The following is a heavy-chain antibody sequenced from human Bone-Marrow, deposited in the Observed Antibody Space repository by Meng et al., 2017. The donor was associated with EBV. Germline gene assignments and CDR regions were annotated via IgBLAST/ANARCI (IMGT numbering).Heavy chain of an antibody. Sequence: QVQLQESGPGLVKPSETLSLTCTVSGGSVSSGSYYWSWIRQPPGKGLEWIGYIYYSGSTNYNPPLKSRVTISVDTSKNQFSLKLSSVTAADTAVYYCARDISGTIDYWGQGTLVTVSS. D-gene: IGHD3-10*01. V-gene: IGHV4-61*01. CDR3: ARDISGTIDY. J-gene: IGHJ4*02. CDR2: IYYSGST. CDR1: GGSVSSGSYY.